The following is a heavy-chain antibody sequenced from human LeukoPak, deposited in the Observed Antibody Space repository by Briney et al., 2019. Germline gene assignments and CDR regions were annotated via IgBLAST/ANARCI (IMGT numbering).Heavy chain of an antibody. Sequence: SETLSLTCTVSGGSMSSSSYYWGWIRQPPGKGLEWIGSIYYSGSTYYNPSLKSRVTISVDTSKNQFSLKLSSVTAADTAVYYCATHISGSFHFDYWGQGTLVTVSS. CDR1: GGSMSSSSYY. J-gene: IGHJ4*02. CDR3: ATHISGSFHFDY. D-gene: IGHD1-26*01. CDR2: IYYSGST. V-gene: IGHV4-39*01.